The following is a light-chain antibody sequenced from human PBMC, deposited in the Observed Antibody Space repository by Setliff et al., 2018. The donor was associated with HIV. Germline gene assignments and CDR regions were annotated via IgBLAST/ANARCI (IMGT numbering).Light chain of an antibody. J-gene: IGLJ1*01. Sequence: QSVLTQPASVSGSPRQSITISCTGTSSDIGRYNLVSWYQQYPGKAPKLMIYQATKRPSGVSNRFSDSKSGNTASLTISGLQAEDEADYYCCSNTGSNTYVFGSGTKVTVL. CDR1: SSDIGRYNL. CDR3: CSNTGSNTYV. V-gene: IGLV2-23*01. CDR2: QAT.